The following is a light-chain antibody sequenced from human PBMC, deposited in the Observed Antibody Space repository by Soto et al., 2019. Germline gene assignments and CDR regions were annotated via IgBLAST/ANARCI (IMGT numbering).Light chain of an antibody. Sequence: QSVLTQPPSASGTPGQRVTISCSGSSSNIGSKTVNWYQQLRGTAPKLLIYNNNQRPSGVPDRFSGSKSGTSAALAISGLQSEDEAEYYCATWDGGLNGLNGHVLFGGGTKVTVL. CDR1: SSNIGSKT. CDR3: ATWDGGLNGLNGHVL. CDR2: NNN. V-gene: IGLV1-44*01. J-gene: IGLJ2*01.